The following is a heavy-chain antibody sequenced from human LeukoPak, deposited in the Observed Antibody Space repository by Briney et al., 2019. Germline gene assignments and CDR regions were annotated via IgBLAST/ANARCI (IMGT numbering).Heavy chain of an antibody. CDR3: AREPFGDTSEVYYYYMDV. CDR1: GGSISSSSYY. D-gene: IGHD4-17*01. V-gene: IGHV4-39*07. Sequence: SETLSLTCTVSGGSISSSSYYWGWIRQPPGKGLEWIGSIYYSGSTYYNPSLKSRVTISVDTSKNQFSLKLSSVTAADTAVYYCAREPFGDTSEVYYYYMDVWGKGTTVTVSS. CDR2: IYYSGST. J-gene: IGHJ6*03.